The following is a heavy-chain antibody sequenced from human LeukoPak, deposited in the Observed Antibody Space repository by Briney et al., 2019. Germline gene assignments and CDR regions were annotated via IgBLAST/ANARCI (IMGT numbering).Heavy chain of an antibody. Sequence: GRSLRLSCAASGFTFSSYAMHWVRQAPGKGLEWVAVIWYDGSNKYYADSVKGRFTISRDNSKNTLYLQMNSPRAEDTAVYYCARVLCSGGACLDAFDIWGQGTMVTVSS. V-gene: IGHV3-33*08. CDR3: ARVLCSGGACLDAFDI. D-gene: IGHD2-15*01. CDR1: GFTFSSYA. J-gene: IGHJ3*02. CDR2: IWYDGSNK.